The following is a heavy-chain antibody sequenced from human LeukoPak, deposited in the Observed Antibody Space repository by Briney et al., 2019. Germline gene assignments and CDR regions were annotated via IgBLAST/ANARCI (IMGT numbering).Heavy chain of an antibody. J-gene: IGHJ4*02. CDR2: INPDGTTT. CDR1: GFTYSNYW. Sequence: GGSLRLSCVGSGFTYSNYWMHWVRQAPGKGPVWVSRINPDGTTTDYADSVKGRFTISRDNSKNTLYLQMNSLRAEDTAVYYCAKASKMDTILPPFDYWGQGTLVTVSS. D-gene: IGHD5-24*01. CDR3: AKASKMDTILPPFDY. V-gene: IGHV3-74*01.